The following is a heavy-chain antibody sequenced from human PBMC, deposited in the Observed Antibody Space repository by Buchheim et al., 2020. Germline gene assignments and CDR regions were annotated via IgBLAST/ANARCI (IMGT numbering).Heavy chain of an antibody. J-gene: IGHJ6*02. CDR2: ISSSGSTI. Sequence: EVQLVESGGGLVQPGGSLRLSCAASGFTFSSYEMNWVRQAPGKGLEWVSYISSSGSTIYYADSVKGRFTISRDNAKNSLYLQMNSLRAEDTALYYCTRYHYCSGGGCSYHGMDVWGQGTT. CDR3: TRYHYCSGGGCSYHGMDV. CDR1: GFTFSSYE. V-gene: IGHV3-48*03. D-gene: IGHD2-15*01.